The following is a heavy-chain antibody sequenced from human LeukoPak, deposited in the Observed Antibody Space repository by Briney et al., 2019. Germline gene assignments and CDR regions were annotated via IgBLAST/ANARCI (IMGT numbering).Heavy chain of an antibody. CDR1: GGSISSYY. CDR3: ARSQGEPYDC. Sequence: PETLSLTCTVSGGSISSYYWSWIRQPPGKGLEWIGYIYYSGSTNYNPSLKSRVTISVDTSKNQFSLKLSSVTAADTAVYYCARSQGEPYDCWGQGTLVTVSS. CDR2: IYYSGST. D-gene: IGHD3-16*01. J-gene: IGHJ4*02. V-gene: IGHV4-59*12.